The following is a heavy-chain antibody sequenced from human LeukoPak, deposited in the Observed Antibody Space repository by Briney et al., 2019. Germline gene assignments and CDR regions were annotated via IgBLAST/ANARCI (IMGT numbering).Heavy chain of an antibody. J-gene: IGHJ4*02. Sequence: SETLSLTCTVSGGSISSGTYFWNWIRQPAGKGLEWIGRIYTSGSTNYNPSLKSRVTISVDTSKTQFSLKLSSVTAADTAVYYCARASYSKSGYYFDYWGQGTLVTVSS. V-gene: IGHV4-61*02. CDR1: GGSISSGTYF. CDR3: ARASYSKSGYYFDY. D-gene: IGHD2-15*01. CDR2: IYTSGST.